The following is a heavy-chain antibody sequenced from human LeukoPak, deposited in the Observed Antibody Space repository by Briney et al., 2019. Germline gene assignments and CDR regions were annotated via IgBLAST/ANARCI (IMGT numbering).Heavy chain of an antibody. Sequence: GGSLRLSCAASGFTFTIYAMAWVRQAPGKGLEWVSYISSSSSAIFYADSVKGRFTISRDNAKNSLYLQMNSLRAEDTAVYYCARDSSETSYNYYYYYMDVWGKGTTVTVSS. CDR2: ISSSSSAI. V-gene: IGHV3-48*01. CDR3: ARDSSETSYNYYYYYMDV. D-gene: IGHD2-2*01. CDR1: GFTFTIYA. J-gene: IGHJ6*03.